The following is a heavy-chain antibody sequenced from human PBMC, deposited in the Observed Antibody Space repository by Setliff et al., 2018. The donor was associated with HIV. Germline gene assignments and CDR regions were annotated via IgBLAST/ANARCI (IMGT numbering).Heavy chain of an antibody. Sequence: SVKVSCKASGDTFSTYAITWVRQAPGQGLEWMGGIIPLVTIANYEQEFQGRVRFTADKSTSTAYMELNSLRSDDTAVYYCARGRYGSGTYWGLYYYYYMDVWGKGTTVTVSS. V-gene: IGHV1-69*10. CDR2: IIPLVTIA. CDR3: ARGRYGSGTYWGLYYYYYMDV. J-gene: IGHJ6*03. CDR1: GDTFSTYA. D-gene: IGHD3-10*01.